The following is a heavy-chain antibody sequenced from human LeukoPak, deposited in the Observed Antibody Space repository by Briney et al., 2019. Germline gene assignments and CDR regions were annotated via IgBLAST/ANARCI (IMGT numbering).Heavy chain of an antibody. CDR3: AKDAQGIVGALVNWFDP. Sequence: GGSLRLSCAASGFTFNKYGMHWVRQAPGEGGEGVAVIWYDGSNKKYVESVKGRFTISRDNYKNTVHLQMSSLRGEDTAVYYCAKDAQGIVGALVNWFDPWGQGTLVTVSS. CDR2: IWYDGSNK. V-gene: IGHV3-33*06. CDR1: GFTFNKYG. J-gene: IGHJ5*02. D-gene: IGHD1-26*01.